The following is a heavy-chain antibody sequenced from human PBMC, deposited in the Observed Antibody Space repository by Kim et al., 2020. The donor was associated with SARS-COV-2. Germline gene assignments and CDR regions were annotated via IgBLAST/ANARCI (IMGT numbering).Heavy chain of an antibody. J-gene: IGHJ6*02. CDR1: GFTFSSYE. CDR3: ARSPGIAVAGAYYYYYGMDV. Sequence: GGSLRLSCAASGFTFSSYEMNWVRQAPGKGLEWVSYISSSGSTIYYADSVKGRFTISRDNAKNSLYLQMNSLRAEDTAVYYCARSPGIAVAGAYYYYYGMDVWGPGTTVTVSS. V-gene: IGHV3-48*03. D-gene: IGHD6-19*01. CDR2: ISSSGSTI.